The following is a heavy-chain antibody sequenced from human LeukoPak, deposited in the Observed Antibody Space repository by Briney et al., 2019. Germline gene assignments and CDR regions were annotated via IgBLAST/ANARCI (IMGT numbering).Heavy chain of an antibody. CDR1: GGSTSSSSYY. V-gene: IGHV4-39*01. CDR3: ASLPVAGMRAFDI. J-gene: IGHJ3*02. CDR2: IYYSGST. Sequence: SETLSLTCTVSGGSTSSSSYYWGWIRQPPGKGLEWIGSIYYSGSTYYNPSLKSRVTISVDTSKNQFSLKLSSVTAADTAVYYCASLPVAGMRAFDIWGQGTMVTVSS. D-gene: IGHD6-19*01.